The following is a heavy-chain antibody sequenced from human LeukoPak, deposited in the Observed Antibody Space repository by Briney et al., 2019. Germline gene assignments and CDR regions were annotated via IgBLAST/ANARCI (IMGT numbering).Heavy chain of an antibody. J-gene: IGHJ4*02. CDR2: IYYSGST. V-gene: IGHV4-39*01. CDR3: ARPNLLEMATIDY. D-gene: IGHD5-24*01. Sequence: SETLSLTCTVSGGSISSSSYYWGWIRQPPGKGLEWIGSIYYSGSTYYNPSLKSRVTISVDTSQNQFSLKLSSVTAADTAVYYCARPNLLEMATIDYWGQGTLVTVSS. CDR1: GGSISSSSYY.